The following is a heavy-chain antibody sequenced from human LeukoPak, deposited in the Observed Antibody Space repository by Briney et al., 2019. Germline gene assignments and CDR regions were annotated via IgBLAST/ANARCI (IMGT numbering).Heavy chain of an antibody. D-gene: IGHD2-8*02. V-gene: IGHV4-59*01. Sequence: ETLSLTCTVSSGSITHFFWSFIRQPPTKGLEYIGYIYHTGAIDYNPSLKSRLTMSADKSTNQFSLNLRSVTAADTAVYYCARVSCTGGTCHLDSWGQGILVTVSS. CDR3: ARVSCTGGTCHLDS. CDR2: IYHTGAI. J-gene: IGHJ4*02. CDR1: SGSITHFF.